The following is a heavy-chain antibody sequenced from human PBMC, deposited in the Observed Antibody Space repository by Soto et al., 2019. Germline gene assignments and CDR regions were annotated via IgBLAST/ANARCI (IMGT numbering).Heavy chain of an antibody. Sequence: QVQLQQWGAGLLKPSETLSLTCAVYGGSFSGYYWSWIRQPPGKGLGWIGEINHSGSTNYNPSLKSRVTISVDTSKHQFSLKLSSVTAADTAVYYCARGQSSLLLDCWGQGVLVTVSS. CDR3: ARGQSSLLLDC. CDR1: GGSFSGYY. J-gene: IGHJ4*02. D-gene: IGHD2-8*02. CDR2: INHSGST. V-gene: IGHV4-34*01.